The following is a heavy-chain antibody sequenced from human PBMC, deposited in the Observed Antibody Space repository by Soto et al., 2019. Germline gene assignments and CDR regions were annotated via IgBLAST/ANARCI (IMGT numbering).Heavy chain of an antibody. CDR1: GGSFSGYY. J-gene: IGHJ5*02. CDR2: INHSGST. CDR3: AREGLLWFGEYWFDP. D-gene: IGHD3-10*01. V-gene: IGHV4-34*01. Sequence: PSETLSLTCAVYGGSFSGYYWSWIRQPPGKGLEWIGEINHSGSTNYNPSLKSRVTISVDTSKNQFSLKPSSVTAADTAVYYCAREGLLWFGEYWFDPWGQGTLVTVSS.